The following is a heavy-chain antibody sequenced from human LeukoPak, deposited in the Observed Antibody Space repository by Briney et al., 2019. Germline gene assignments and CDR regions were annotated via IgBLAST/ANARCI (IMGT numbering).Heavy chain of an antibody. CDR1: GYTLTDNY. CDR2: NNPNNGGT. V-gene: IGHV1-2*02. CDR3: ARDPPSSIAGRPIFHY. Sequence: ASVKVSCKASGYTLTDNYMHWVRQAPGQGLEWMGWNNPNNGGTNYAQKFQGRVTMTWDTSIGTAYMELSRLTSDDTAVYYCARDPPSSIAGRPIFHYWGQGTLVTVSS. D-gene: IGHD6-6*01. J-gene: IGHJ4*02.